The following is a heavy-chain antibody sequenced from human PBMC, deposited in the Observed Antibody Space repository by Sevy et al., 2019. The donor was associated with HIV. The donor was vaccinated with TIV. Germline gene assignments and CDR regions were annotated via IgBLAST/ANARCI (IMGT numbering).Heavy chain of an antibody. V-gene: IGHV3-21*01. D-gene: IGHD6-13*01. CDR3: AREGDSWLPFDY. CDR2: ISGLNNYI. J-gene: IGHJ4*02. Sequence: GGSVRLSCAASGFTFSSYSMNWVRQAPGKGLEWVSSISGLNNYIYYADSVKVRFTISRDNAKNSLYLQMNSLRAEDTAVYYCAREGDSWLPFDYWGQGTLVTVSS. CDR1: GFTFSSYS.